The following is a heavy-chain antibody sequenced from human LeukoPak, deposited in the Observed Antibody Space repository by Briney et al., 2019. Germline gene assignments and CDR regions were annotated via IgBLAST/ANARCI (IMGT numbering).Heavy chain of an antibody. CDR3: ARVTGYMIEDYFDY. CDR1: GGSFSGYY. D-gene: IGHD3-22*01. CDR2: INHSGST. J-gene: IGHJ4*02. Sequence: RTSETLSLTCAVYGGSFSGYYWSWIRQPPGKGLGWIGEINHSGSTNYNPSLKSRVTISVDTSKNQFSLKLSSVTAADTAVYYCARVTGYMIEDYFDYWGQGTLVTVSS. V-gene: IGHV4-34*01.